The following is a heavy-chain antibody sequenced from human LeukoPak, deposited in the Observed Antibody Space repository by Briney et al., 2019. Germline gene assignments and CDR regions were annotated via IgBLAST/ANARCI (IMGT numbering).Heavy chain of an antibody. CDR1: GFTFSSYD. V-gene: IGHV3-23*01. CDR2: IRPSGDNT. D-gene: IGHD6-19*01. Sequence: GGSLRLSCAASGFTFSSYDMTWVGQAPGRGLEWVSSIRPSGDNTYYGDSVKGRLTISRDNYKNTVYLQMNNMRVDDTAVYYCARVAGWHWFDPWGQGTLVTVSS. CDR3: ARVAGWHWFDP. J-gene: IGHJ5*02.